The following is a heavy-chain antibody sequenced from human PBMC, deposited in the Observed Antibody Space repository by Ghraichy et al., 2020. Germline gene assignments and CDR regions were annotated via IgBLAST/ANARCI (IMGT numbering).Heavy chain of an antibody. CDR2: INHSGST. Sequence: SETLSLTCAVYGGSFSGYYWSWIRQPPGKGLEWIGEINHSGSTNYNPSLKSRVTISVDTSKNQFSLKLSSVTAADTAVYYCARGLIVGARGVGYGGQGTLVTVSS. V-gene: IGHV4-34*01. D-gene: IGHD1-26*01. CDR3: ARGLIVGARGVGY. J-gene: IGHJ4*02. CDR1: GGSFSGYY.